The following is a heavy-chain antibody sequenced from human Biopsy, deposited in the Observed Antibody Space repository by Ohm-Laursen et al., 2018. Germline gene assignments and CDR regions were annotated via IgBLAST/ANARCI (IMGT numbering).Heavy chain of an antibody. V-gene: IGHV4-59*08. J-gene: IGHJ2*01. CDR3: ARHAPSYSGSYWRYFDL. Sequence: SETLSLTCTVSGGSISSYYWSWIRQPPGKGMERIGNIYYTGITNYNPSLKSRVTISVDMSMNHLSLRLTSVTAADTAVYYCARHAPSYSGSYWRYFDLWGRGTLVTVSS. CDR1: GGSISSYY. CDR2: IYYTGIT. D-gene: IGHD1-26*01.